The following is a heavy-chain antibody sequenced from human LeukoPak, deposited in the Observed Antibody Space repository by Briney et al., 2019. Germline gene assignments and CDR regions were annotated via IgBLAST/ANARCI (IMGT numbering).Heavy chain of an antibody. Sequence: PGGSLRLSYAASGFTFSSNWMHWVRQAPGKGLVWVSRINGDGTTTSYADSVKGRFAISRDNAKNTLYLQMNSLRAEDTAVYYCARRAYSGSYFYFDSWGQGSLVIVSS. D-gene: IGHD1-26*01. CDR3: ARRAYSGSYFYFDS. CDR2: INGDGTTT. J-gene: IGHJ4*02. CDR1: GFTFSSNW. V-gene: IGHV3-74*01.